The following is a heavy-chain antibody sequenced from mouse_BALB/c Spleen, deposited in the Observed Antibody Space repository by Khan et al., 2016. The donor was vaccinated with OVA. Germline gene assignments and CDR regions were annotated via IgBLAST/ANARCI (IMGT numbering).Heavy chain of an antibody. D-gene: IGHD1-2*01. CDR2: ISDLAYTF. J-gene: IGHJ3*01. CDR3: ARGGGTAPFAY. Sequence: EVELVESGGGLVQPGGSRKLSCAASGFTFSDYGMAWVRQAPGKGPEWVAFISDLAYTFYYADTVTGRFTLSRENAKTTLYLEMSSLRSGDTAMYYGARGGGTAPFAYWGQGTLVTVSA. V-gene: IGHV5-15*02. CDR1: GFTFSDYG.